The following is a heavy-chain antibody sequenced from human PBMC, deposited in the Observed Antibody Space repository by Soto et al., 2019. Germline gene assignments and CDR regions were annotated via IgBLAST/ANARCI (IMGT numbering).Heavy chain of an antibody. D-gene: IGHD3-3*01. CDR1: GYTFSMYD. Sequence: QVQLVQSGAEMKRPGASVKVSCKASGYTFSMYDVSWVRQAPGQGLEWLGLISPNSGRASYSEKFQGRVTMSTDTPTTTAYLELRSLRSDDTAVYYCVRQYFDFWTDYPDFDYWGQGTLVTVSS. V-gene: IGHV1-18*04. CDR3: VRQYFDFWTDYPDFDY. J-gene: IGHJ4*02. CDR2: ISPNSGRA.